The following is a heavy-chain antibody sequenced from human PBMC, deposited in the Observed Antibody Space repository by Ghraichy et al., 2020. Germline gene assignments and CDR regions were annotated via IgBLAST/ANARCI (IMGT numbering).Heavy chain of an antibody. CDR2: ISGSGGST. J-gene: IGHJ3*02. CDR1: GFTFSSYA. D-gene: IGHD1-1*01. CDR3: AKVPRWNDLLAFDI. V-gene: IGHV3-23*01. Sequence: LSLTCAASGFTFSSYAMSWVRQTPGKGLEWVSAISGSGGSTYYADSVKGRFTISRDNSKNTLYPQMNSLRAEDTAVYYCAKVPRWNDLLAFDIWGQGTMVTVSS.